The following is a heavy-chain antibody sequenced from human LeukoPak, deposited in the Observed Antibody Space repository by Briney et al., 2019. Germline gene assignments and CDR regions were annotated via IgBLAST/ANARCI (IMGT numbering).Heavy chain of an antibody. CDR3: AKVSYDFCSGYSGRRGENYYYYYGMDV. J-gene: IGHJ6*02. D-gene: IGHD3-3*01. CDR1: GYTFTSYD. CDR2: MNPNSGNT. V-gene: IGHV1-8*01. Sequence: ASVKVSCKASGYTFTSYDINWVRQATGQGLEWMGWMNPNSGNTGYAQKFQGRVTMTRNTSISTAYMELSSLRSEDTAVYYCAKVSYDFCSGYSGRRGENYYYYYGMDVWGQGTTVTVSS.